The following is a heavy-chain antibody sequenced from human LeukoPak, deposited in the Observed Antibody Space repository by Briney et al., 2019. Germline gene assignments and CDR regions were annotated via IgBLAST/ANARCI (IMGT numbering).Heavy chain of an antibody. CDR1: GFTFSSYA. Sequence: GGSLRLSCAASGFTFSSYAMHWVRQAPGKGLEWVAVISYDGSNKYYADSVKGRFTISRDNSKNTLYLQMNSLRAEDTAVYYCALKIVVGAIYYFDYWGQGTLVTVSS. CDR2: ISYDGSNK. CDR3: ALKIVVGAIYYFDY. D-gene: IGHD1-26*01. J-gene: IGHJ4*02. V-gene: IGHV3-30-3*01.